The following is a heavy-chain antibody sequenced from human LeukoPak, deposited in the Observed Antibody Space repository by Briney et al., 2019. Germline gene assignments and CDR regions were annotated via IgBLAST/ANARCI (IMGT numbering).Heavy chain of an antibody. J-gene: IGHJ4*02. CDR2: IIPSCGPA. Sequence: SVKVSCKASGGTFSSYAISWVRQAPGQGLDWMETIIPSCGPATISQKFQGRVTISTYDPTGTAHSGMSSLKSEDTALYYRARLYCNGGSCPYDYWGQGTLVTVSS. CDR1: GGTFSSYA. D-gene: IGHD2-15*01. V-gene: IGHV1-69*05. CDR3: ARLYCNGGSCPYDY.